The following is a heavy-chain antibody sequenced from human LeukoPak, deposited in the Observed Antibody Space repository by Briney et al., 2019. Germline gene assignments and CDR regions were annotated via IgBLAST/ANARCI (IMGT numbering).Heavy chain of an antibody. D-gene: IGHD3-10*01. CDR3: AINDGSGSYYRSDY. Sequence: SETLSLTCAVYGGSFSGYYWSWVRQPPGKGQEWIGEINQSGSTNYNPSLKSRVTISIDTSKNQFSLKLNSETAADTAVYYCAINDGSGSYYRSDYWGQGTLVTVSS. CDR1: GGSFSGYY. J-gene: IGHJ4*02. V-gene: IGHV4-34*01. CDR2: INQSGST.